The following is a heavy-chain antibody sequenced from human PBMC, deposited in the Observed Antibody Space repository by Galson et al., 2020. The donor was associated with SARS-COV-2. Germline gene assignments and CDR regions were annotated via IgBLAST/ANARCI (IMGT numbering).Heavy chain of an antibody. CDR2: IYHSGNT. J-gene: IGHJ4*02. Sequence: SETLSLTCAVSGYSISSGYHWGWIRQPPGKGLECIGSIYHSGNTYYNTSLESRVTISVDTSKNQFSLKLRSVTAADTAVYYCARGNEFRPYSAFKNWGQGILVTVYS. CDR1: GYSISSGYH. D-gene: IGHD1-26*01. V-gene: IGHV4-38-2*01. CDR3: ARGNEFRPYSAFKN.